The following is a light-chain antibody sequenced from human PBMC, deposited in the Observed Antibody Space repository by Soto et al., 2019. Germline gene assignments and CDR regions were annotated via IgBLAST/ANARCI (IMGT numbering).Light chain of an antibody. CDR2: DTT. J-gene: IGLJ3*02. CDR3: LLSYSGGRKV. CDR1: TGAVTSGHY. Sequence: QAVVTQEPSLTVSPGGTVTLTCGSSTGAVTSGHYPYWFQQKPGQAPGALIYDTTNKHSWTPARFSGSLLGGKATLTLSGAQTDDEAEYYCLLSYSGGRKVFGGGTKLTVL. V-gene: IGLV7-46*01.